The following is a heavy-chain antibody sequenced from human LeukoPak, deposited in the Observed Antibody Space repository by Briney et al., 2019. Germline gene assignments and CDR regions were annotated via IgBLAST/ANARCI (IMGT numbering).Heavy chain of an antibody. V-gene: IGHV3-21*01. CDR3: ATSGSGSYY. CDR2: ISSSSSYI. D-gene: IGHD1-26*01. Sequence: GGSLRLSCAASGFTFSSYSMNWVRQAPGKGLEWVSSISSSSSYIYYAGSVKGRFTISRDNAKNSLYLQMNSLRAEDTAVYYCATSGSGSYYWGQGTLVTVSS. J-gene: IGHJ4*02. CDR1: GFTFSSYS.